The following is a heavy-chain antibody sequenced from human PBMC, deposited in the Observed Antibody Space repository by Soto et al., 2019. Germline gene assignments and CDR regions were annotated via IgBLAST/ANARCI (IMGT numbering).Heavy chain of an antibody. V-gene: IGHV5-51*01. D-gene: IGHD1-26*01. J-gene: IGHJ6*02. CDR2: IYPGDSDT. CDR3: ARRGGTSPYYSGMDV. CDR1: GYSFTSYW. Sequence: EVQLVQSGAEVKKPGESLKISCKGSGYSFTSYWIAWVRQMPGEGLEWMGIIYPGDSDTRYSPSFQGQVTISADKSIGTACLQWRRLKASDAAMYYWARRGGTSPYYSGMDVWGQGSKVTASS.